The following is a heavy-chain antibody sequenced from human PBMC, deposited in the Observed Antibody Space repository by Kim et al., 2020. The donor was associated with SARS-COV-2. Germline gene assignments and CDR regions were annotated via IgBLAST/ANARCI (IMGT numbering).Heavy chain of an antibody. D-gene: IGHD6-6*01. V-gene: IGHV3-21*01. Sequence: DSVKGRFTISRDNAKNSLYLQMNSLRAEDTAVYYGARVNEEIAARYPIDYWGQGTLVTVSS. J-gene: IGHJ4*02. CDR3: ARVNEEIAARYPIDY.